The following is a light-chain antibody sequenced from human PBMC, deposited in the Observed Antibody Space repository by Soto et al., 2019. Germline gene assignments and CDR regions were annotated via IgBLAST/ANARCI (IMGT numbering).Light chain of an antibody. CDR2: GAS. CDR3: QQRSNWPPT. V-gene: IGKV3-11*01. CDR1: QSVSSN. Sequence: EIVMTQSPATLSVSPVERATLSCRASQSVSSNLAWYQQKPGQAPRLLIYGASSWATGIPDRFSGSGSGTDFTLTISSLEPEDFAVYYCQQRSNWPPTFGPGTKVDIK. J-gene: IGKJ3*01.